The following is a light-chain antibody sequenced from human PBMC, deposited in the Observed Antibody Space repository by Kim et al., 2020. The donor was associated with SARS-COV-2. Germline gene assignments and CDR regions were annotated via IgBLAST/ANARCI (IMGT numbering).Light chain of an antibody. J-gene: IGLJ3*02. CDR3: QTWGTGIRV. CDR2: VNSDGSN. CDR1: SGHSSYA. Sequence: QLVLTQSPSASASLGASVKLTCTLNSGHSSYAIAWHQQQPEKGPRYLMKVNSDGSNSKGDGIPDRFSGSSSGAERYLTISSLQSEDEADYYCQTWGTGIRVFGGGTQLTVL. V-gene: IGLV4-69*01.